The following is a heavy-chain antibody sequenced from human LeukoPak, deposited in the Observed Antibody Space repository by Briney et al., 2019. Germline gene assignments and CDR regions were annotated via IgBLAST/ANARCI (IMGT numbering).Heavy chain of an antibody. V-gene: IGHV3-23*01. CDR1: GFTFSTCA. Sequence: GGSLRLSCAASGFTFSTCAMSWVRQAPGKGLEWVSGISGTTSGTYYADSVKGRFTISRDNSKNTLFLQVNSLRAEDTAVYYCAKDRLPDGRWSLDYWGQGTLVTVSS. CDR2: ISGTTSGT. J-gene: IGHJ4*02. CDR3: AKDRLPDGRWSLDY. D-gene: IGHD6-13*01.